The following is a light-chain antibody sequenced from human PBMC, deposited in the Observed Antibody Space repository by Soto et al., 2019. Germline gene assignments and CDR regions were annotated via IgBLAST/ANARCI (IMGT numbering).Light chain of an antibody. J-gene: IGKJ3*01. CDR3: XXXXXXPFS. Sequence: EIVLTQSPGTLSLSPGAPATLSCRARQSVSSGYLGWYQQSPGQTPRLLIYDASKRATGIPDRFSGSGSGTDFTLTIRRLEPEDFAVXXXXXXXXXPFSFGPGTKVDIK. CDR2: DAS. CDR1: QSVSSGY. V-gene: IGKV3-20*01.